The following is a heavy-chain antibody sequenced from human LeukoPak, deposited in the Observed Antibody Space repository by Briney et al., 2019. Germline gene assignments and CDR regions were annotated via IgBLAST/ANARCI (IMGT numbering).Heavy chain of an antibody. CDR1: GGSISSGSYY. J-gene: IGHJ4*02. Sequence: SQTLSLTCTVSGGSISSGSYYWSWIRQPAGKGLEWIGYIYYSGSTNYNPSLKSRVTISVDTSKNQFSLKLSSVTAADTAVYYCARGWGSGWVYFDYWGQGTLVTVSS. CDR3: ARGWGSGWVYFDY. D-gene: IGHD6-19*01. V-gene: IGHV4-61*10. CDR2: IYYSGST.